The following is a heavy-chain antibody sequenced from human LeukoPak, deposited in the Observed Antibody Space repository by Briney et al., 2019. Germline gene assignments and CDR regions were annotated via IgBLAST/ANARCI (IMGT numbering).Heavy chain of an antibody. CDR1: GFTFTTYS. CDR2: ITSSGSTI. CDR3: ARTEYGGYASDS. J-gene: IGHJ4*02. D-gene: IGHD5-12*01. Sequence: PGGSLRLSCAPSGFTFTTYSMTWVRQAPGKGPEWVSFITSSGSTIHYADSVKGRFTISRDNAKNSLYLQLNSVRGEDTAVYYCARTEYGGYASDSWGQGTLVTVSS. V-gene: IGHV3-48*04.